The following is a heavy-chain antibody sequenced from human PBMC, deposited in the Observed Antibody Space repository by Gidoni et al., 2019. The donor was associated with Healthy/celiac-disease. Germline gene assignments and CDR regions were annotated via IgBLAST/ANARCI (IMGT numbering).Heavy chain of an antibody. D-gene: IGHD2-2*01. CDR1: GGSIRSSSYY. CDR3: ARHQNKAAITFDP. Sequence: QLQLQESGPGLVKPSETLSLTCTVSGGSIRSSSYYWGWIRQPPGKGLEWIGSIYYSGSTYYNPSLKSRVTISVETSKNQFSLKLSSVTAADTAVYYCARHQNKAAITFDPWGQGTLVTVSS. CDR2: IYYSGST. V-gene: IGHV4-39*01. J-gene: IGHJ5*02.